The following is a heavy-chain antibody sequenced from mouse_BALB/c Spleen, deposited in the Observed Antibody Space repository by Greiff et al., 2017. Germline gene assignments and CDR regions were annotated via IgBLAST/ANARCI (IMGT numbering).Heavy chain of an antibody. CDR3: ARGDGYYEGCAY. V-gene: IGHV1-31*01. CDR1: GYSFTGYY. D-gene: IGHD2-3*01. Sequence: VQLQQSGPELVKPGASVKISCKASGYSFTGYYMHWVKQSHVKSLEWIGRINPYNGATSYNQNFKDKASLTVDKSSSTAYMELHSLTSEDSAVYYCARGDGYYEGCAYWGQGTLVTVSA. J-gene: IGHJ3*01. CDR2: INPYNGAT.